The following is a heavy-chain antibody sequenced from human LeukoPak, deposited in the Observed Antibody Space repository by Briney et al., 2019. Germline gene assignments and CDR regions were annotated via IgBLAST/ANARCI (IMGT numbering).Heavy chain of an antibody. D-gene: IGHD5-18*01. CDR1: GYTFTSYG. J-gene: IGHJ6*03. CDR2: ISAYNGNT. CDR3: ARTTDTAMVYYYYYYMDV. V-gene: IGHV1-18*01. Sequence: ASVKVSCKASGYTFTSYGINWVRQAPGQGLEWMGWISAYNGNTNYAQKLQGRVTMTTDTSASTAYMELRSLRSDDTAVYYCARTTDTAMVYYYYYYMDVWGKGTTVTISS.